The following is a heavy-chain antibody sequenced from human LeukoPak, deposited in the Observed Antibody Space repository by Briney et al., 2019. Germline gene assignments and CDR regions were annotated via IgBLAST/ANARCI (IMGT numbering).Heavy chain of an antibody. J-gene: IGHJ4*02. D-gene: IGHD1-26*01. CDR3: ARDPQYSLYYFGY. CDR2: IWYDGSNK. Sequence: PGRSLRLSCAASGFTFSTYAMHWVRQAPGKGLEWVAVIWYDGSNKYYADSVKGRFTISRDNSKNTLYLQMNSLRAEDTAVYYCARDPQYSLYYFGYWGQGTLVTVSS. V-gene: IGHV3-33*01. CDR1: GFTFSTYA.